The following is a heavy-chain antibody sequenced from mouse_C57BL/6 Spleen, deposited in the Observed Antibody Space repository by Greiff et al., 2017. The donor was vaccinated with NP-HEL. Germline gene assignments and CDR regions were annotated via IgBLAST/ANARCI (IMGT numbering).Heavy chain of an antibody. CDR2: IDPNSGGT. Sequence: QVQLQQPGAELVKPGASVKLSCKASGYTFTSYWMHWVKQRPGRGLEWIGRIDPNSGGTKYNEKFKSKATLTVDKPSSTAYMQLSSLTSEDSAVYDCARSLHYYGSSYWYFDVWGTGTTVTVSS. D-gene: IGHD1-1*01. J-gene: IGHJ1*03. CDR1: GYTFTSYW. V-gene: IGHV1-72*01. CDR3: ARSLHYYGSSYWYFDV.